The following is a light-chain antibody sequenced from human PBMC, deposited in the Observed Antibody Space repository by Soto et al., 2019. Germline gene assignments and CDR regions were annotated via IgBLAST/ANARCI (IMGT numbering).Light chain of an antibody. J-gene: IGKJ1*01. V-gene: IGKV3-15*01. CDR3: QQYNNWPLT. CDR2: GAS. CDR1: QSVSSN. Sequence: VMTQSPSTVSVSHGERATLSCWASQSVSSNLAWYQQKPGQAPRLLIYGASTRATGIPARFSGSGSGTEFTLTISSLQSEDFAVYYCQQYNNWPLTFGQGTKVDIK.